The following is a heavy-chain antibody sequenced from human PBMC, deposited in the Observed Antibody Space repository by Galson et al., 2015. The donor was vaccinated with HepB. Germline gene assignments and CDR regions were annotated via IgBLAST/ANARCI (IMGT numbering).Heavy chain of an antibody. V-gene: IGHV4-30-4*01. CDR2: IYYSGST. D-gene: IGHD2-15*01. CDR3: ARAPPYSQKFDP. CDR1: GGSISSGDSY. Sequence: TLSLTCTVSGGSISSGDSYWSWIRQPPGKGLEWIGYIYYSGSTYYNPSLKSRVTISVDTSKNQFSLKLSSVTAADTAVYYCARAPPYSQKFDPWGQGTLVTVSS. J-gene: IGHJ5*02.